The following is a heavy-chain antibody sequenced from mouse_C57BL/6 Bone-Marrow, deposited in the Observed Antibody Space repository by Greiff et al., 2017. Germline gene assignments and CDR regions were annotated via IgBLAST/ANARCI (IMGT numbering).Heavy chain of an antibody. CDR2: IYPGSGST. J-gene: IGHJ2*01. CDR1: GYTFTSYW. D-gene: IGHD2-4*01. V-gene: IGHV1-55*01. Sequence: QVQLQQPGAELVKPGASVKMSCKASGYTFTSYWITWVKQRPGQGLEWIGDIYPGSGSTNYNEKFKSKATLTVVTSSCTDYMQLSSLTSEDSAVYYCARGGLRREYYFDYWGQGTTLTVSS. CDR3: ARGGLRREYYFDY.